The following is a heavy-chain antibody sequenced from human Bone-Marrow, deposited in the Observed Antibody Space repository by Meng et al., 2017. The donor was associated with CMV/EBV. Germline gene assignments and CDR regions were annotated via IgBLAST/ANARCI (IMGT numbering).Heavy chain of an antibody. CDR3: VRDRESVVVPVSLQEGFDP. CDR2: IKQDGSEK. J-gene: IGHJ5*02. D-gene: IGHD2-2*01. CDR1: GFTFSSYW. Sequence: GESLKISCAASGFTFSSYWMSWVRQAPGKGLEWVANIKQDGSEKYYVDSVKGRFTISRDNAKNSLYLQMNSLRAEDTAVYYCVRDRESVVVPVSLQEGFDPWGQGTLVTVSS. V-gene: IGHV3-7*01.